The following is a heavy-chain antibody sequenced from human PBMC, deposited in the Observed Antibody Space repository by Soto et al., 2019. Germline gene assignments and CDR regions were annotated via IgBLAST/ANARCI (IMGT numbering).Heavy chain of an antibody. CDR2: ISSSSSYI. CDR3: ARWEDCSGGSCYSGDAFDI. CDR1: GFTFSSYS. D-gene: IGHD2-15*01. Sequence: GGSLRLSCAASGFTFSSYSMNWVRQAPGKGLEWVSSISSSSSYIYYADSVKGRFTISRDNAKNSLYLQMNSLRAGDTAVYYCARWEDCSGGSCYSGDAFDIWGQGTMVTVSS. J-gene: IGHJ3*02. V-gene: IGHV3-21*01.